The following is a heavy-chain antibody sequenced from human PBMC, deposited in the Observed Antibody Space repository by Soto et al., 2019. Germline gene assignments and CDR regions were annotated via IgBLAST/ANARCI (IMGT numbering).Heavy chain of an antibody. CDR1: GFTFSHAW. CDR3: CVIKRREQYSTSGYWFDP. D-gene: IGHD4-4*01. CDR2: IKSKADGETK. Sequence: VGSLRLSVAASGFTFSHAWMSWVRKAPGKGLEWVGRIKSKADGETKDYGAPVIGRFTISRDDSQDILYLHMNSLRIEDTAVYYCCVIKRREQYSTSGYWFDPWGPGTLVTVSS. J-gene: IGHJ5*02. V-gene: IGHV3-15*01.